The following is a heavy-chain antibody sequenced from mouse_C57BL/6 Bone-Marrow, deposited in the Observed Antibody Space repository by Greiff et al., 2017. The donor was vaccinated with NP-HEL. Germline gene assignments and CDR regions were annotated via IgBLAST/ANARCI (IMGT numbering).Heavy chain of an antibody. CDR2: IDPANGNT. CDR3: ARGLIYYYGSSPFAY. Sequence: DVQLQESVAELVRPGASVKLSCTASGFNIKNTYMHWVKQRPEQGLEWIGRIDPANGNTKYAPKFQGKATITADTSSNTAYLQLSSLTSEDTAIYYCARGLIYYYGSSPFAYWGQGTLVTVSA. D-gene: IGHD1-1*01. V-gene: IGHV14-3*01. CDR1: GFNIKNTY. J-gene: IGHJ3*01.